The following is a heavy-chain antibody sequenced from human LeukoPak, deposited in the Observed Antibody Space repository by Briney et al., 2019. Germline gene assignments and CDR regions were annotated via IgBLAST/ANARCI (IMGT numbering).Heavy chain of an antibody. CDR1: GFTFSSYS. J-gene: IGHJ6*04. Sequence: PGGSLRLSCAASGFTFSSYSMNWVRQAPGKGLEWVSYISSSSSTIYYADSVKGRFTISRDNAKNSLYLQMNSLRAEDTAVYYCAGGVGTTIVRLDVWGKGTTVTVSS. V-gene: IGHV3-48*01. D-gene: IGHD2-21*02. CDR2: ISSSSSTI. CDR3: AGGVGTTIVRLDV.